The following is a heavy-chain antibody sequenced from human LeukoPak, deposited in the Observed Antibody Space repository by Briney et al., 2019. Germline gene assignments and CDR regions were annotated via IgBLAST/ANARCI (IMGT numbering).Heavy chain of an antibody. V-gene: IGHV3-53*01. CDR1: GFNITKTY. D-gene: IGHD3-9*01. CDR3: ARDYGRSRLGFDY. J-gene: IGHJ4*02. CDR2: TYAGGAS. Sequence: PGGSLRLSCAASGFNITKTYLMWARQAPGKRLEWVSVTYAGGASRYGDFVEGRFTISRDNSKNSLYLEMNSLRVEDTAVYYCARDYGRSRLGFDYWGQGALIIVSS.